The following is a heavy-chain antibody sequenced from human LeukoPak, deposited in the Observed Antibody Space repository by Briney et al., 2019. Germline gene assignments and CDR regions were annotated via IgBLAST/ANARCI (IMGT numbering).Heavy chain of an antibody. J-gene: IGHJ4*02. CDR2: ITSSGTTT. Sequence: GGSLRLSCAASGFTFSDHYMSWFRLSPGKGLEWLSYITSSGTTTDYADSVKGRFTISRDNAKNSMYLQMNSLRPEDTAVYYCARDPDYGDPEWGQGTLVTVSS. CDR1: GFTFSDHY. V-gene: IGHV3-11*01. CDR3: ARDPDYGDPE. D-gene: IGHD4-17*01.